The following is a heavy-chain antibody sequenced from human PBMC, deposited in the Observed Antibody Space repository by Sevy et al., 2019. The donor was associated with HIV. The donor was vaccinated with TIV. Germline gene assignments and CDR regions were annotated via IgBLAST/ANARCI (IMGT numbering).Heavy chain of an antibody. CDR2: IGTAGDT. D-gene: IGHD3-22*01. Sequence: GGSLRLSCAASGFTFSSYDMHWVRQATGKGLEWVSAIGTAGDTYYPGSVKGRFTISRENAKNSLYLQMNSLRAGDTDVYYCARARYYDSSGYYTYYFDYWGQGTLVTVSS. CDR1: GFTFSSYD. V-gene: IGHV3-13*01. CDR3: ARARYYDSSGYYTYYFDY. J-gene: IGHJ4*02.